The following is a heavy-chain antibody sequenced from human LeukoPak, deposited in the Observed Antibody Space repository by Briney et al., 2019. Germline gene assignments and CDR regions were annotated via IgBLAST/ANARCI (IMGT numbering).Heavy chain of an antibody. V-gene: IGHV3-48*01. Sequence: GGSLRLSCTSSGFTFREFAVSWVRQAPGKGLEWVSYISSSSSTIYYADSVEGRFTISRDNAKNSLYLQMNSLRAEDTAVYYCARGSTYYDSSGQVPFDYWGQGTLVTVSS. J-gene: IGHJ4*02. CDR2: ISSSSSTI. D-gene: IGHD3-22*01. CDR1: GFTFREFA. CDR3: ARGSTYYDSSGQVPFDY.